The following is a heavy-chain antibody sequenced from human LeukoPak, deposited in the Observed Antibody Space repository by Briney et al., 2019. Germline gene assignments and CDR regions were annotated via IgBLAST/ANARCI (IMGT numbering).Heavy chain of an antibody. CDR2: IASDGSST. D-gene: IGHD4-23*01. J-gene: IGHJ4*02. V-gene: IGHV3-74*01. CDR1: GFTLSSYW. CDR3: AGGRPHGNDY. Sequence: QPGGSLRLSCAASGFTLSSYWMNWVRQAPGKGLVWVSRIASDGSSTTYADSVKGRFSISRDNAKNTLYLQMNSLRVEDTAVYYCAGGRPHGNDYWGQGTLVTVSS.